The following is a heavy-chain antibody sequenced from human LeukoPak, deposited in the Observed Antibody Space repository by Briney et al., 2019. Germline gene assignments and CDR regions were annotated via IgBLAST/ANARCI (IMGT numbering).Heavy chain of an antibody. CDR3: ARLSTNYYDSSGYTYYFDY. Sequence: GESLKISCKASGYTFTSYWIGWVRQMPGKGLEWMGIIYAGDSDTRYSPSFQGQVTISADKSISAAYLQWSSLKASDTAMYYCARLSTNYYDSSGYTYYFDYWGQGTLVTVSS. CDR1: GYTFTSYW. D-gene: IGHD3-22*01. J-gene: IGHJ4*02. V-gene: IGHV5-51*01. CDR2: IYAGDSDT.